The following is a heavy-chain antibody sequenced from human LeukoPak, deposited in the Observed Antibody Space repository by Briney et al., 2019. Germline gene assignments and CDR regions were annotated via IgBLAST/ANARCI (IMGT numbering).Heavy chain of an antibody. Sequence: PGGSLRLSCAASGFTFSSYAMRWVRQALGKGLEWVSAISGSGGSTYYADSVKGRFTISRGTSKNTLYLQMNSLRAEDTAVYYCVKGGSLYYYYGMDVWGQGTTVTVSS. D-gene: IGHD3-16*01. CDR3: VKGGSLYYYYGMDV. CDR2: ISGSGGST. V-gene: IGHV3-23*01. J-gene: IGHJ6*02. CDR1: GFTFSSYA.